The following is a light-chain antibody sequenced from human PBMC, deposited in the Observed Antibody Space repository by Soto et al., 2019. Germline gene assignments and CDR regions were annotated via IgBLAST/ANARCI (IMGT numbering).Light chain of an antibody. Sequence: EIVLTQSPATLSLSPGERATLSCRASQTLTSNYLAWYQQKPGQAPRLLIHGAASRATGIPDRFSGSGSATDFTLTISRLEPEDFAVYYCQQYSDSVLTFGGGTKVEIK. CDR1: QTLTSNY. CDR2: GAA. V-gene: IGKV3-20*01. CDR3: QQYSDSVLT. J-gene: IGKJ4*01.